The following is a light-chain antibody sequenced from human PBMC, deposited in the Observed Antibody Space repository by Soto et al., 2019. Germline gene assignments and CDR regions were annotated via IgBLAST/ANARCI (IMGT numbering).Light chain of an antibody. Sequence: EIVLTQSPATLSLSPGEGATLSCRAGQSVSSSVAWYQQKPGQPPRLLIYDASNRATGIPVRFSGSGSGTDFTLTISSLKPEDFAVYYCQQRSDWVTFGGGTKVEL. CDR3: QQRSDWVT. J-gene: IGKJ4*01. V-gene: IGKV3-11*01. CDR1: QSVSSS. CDR2: DAS.